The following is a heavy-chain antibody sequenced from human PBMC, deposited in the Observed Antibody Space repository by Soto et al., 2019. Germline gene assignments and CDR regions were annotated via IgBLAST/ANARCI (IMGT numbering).Heavy chain of an antibody. V-gene: IGHV4-30-2*01. CDR1: CGSISSGGYS. CDR2: IYHSGST. D-gene: IGHD5-18*01. J-gene: IGHJ4*02. Sequence: SETLSLTCAVSCGSISSGGYSWSWIRQPPGKGLEWIGYIYHSGSTYYNPSLKSRVTISVDRSKYQFSLKLSSVTAADTAVYYCAREGGAGYSYGYIDYWGQGTLVTVSS. CDR3: AREGGAGYSYGYIDY.